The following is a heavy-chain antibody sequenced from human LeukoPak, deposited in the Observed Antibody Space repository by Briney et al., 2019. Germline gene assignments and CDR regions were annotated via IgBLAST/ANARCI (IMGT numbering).Heavy chain of an antibody. J-gene: IGHJ4*02. D-gene: IGHD3-22*01. CDR3: AKDLGGYYPSGFDY. CDR1: GFTFSSYW. CDR2: INGDGSST. Sequence: PGGSLRLSCAASGFTFSSYWMHWVRQPPGKGLVWVSRINGDGSSTRYADSVKGRFTVSRDNAKNTLYLQMNSLRAEDTAVYYCAKDLGGYYPSGFDYWGQGTLVTVSS. V-gene: IGHV3-74*01.